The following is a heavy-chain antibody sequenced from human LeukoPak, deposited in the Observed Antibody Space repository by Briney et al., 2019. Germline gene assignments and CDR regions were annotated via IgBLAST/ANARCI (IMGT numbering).Heavy chain of an antibody. CDR1: GFTFSSYG. Sequence: GGSLRLSCAASGFTFSSYGMHWVRQAPGKGLEWVAVIWYDGSNKYYADSVKGRFTISRDNSKNTLYLQMISLRAEDTAVYYCAKSSTSPPRDYYYYMDVWGKGTTVTVSS. CDR2: IWYDGSNK. V-gene: IGHV3-33*06. CDR3: AKSSTSPPRDYYYYMDV. J-gene: IGHJ6*03. D-gene: IGHD2-2*01.